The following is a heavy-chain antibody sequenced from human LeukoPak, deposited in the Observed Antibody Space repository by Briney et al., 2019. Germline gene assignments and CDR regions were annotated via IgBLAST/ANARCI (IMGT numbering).Heavy chain of an antibody. CDR2: ITNDGSTT. V-gene: IGHV3-74*01. CDR3: ARDVGIGG. J-gene: IGHJ4*02. Sequence: SGGSLRLPCAASGFTFSSYWMHWVRQAPGKGLVWVSRITNDGSTTNYADSVKGRFTISRDNAKNTLYLQMNSLRAEDTAVYYCARDVGIGGWGQGTLVTVSS. CDR1: GFTFSSYW. D-gene: IGHD2-15*01.